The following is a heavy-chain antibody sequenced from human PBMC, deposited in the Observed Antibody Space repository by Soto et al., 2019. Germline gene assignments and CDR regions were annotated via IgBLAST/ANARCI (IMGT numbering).Heavy chain of an antibody. CDR3: ARSSGYEMGSFDY. Sequence: SETLSLTCTVSGGSISSSSYYWGWIRQPPGKGLEWIGSIYYSGSTYYNPSLKSRVTISVDTSKNQFSLKLSSVTAADTAVYYCARSSGYEMGSFDYWGQGTLVTVSS. CDR1: GGSISSSSYY. J-gene: IGHJ4*02. CDR2: IYYSGST. D-gene: IGHD5-12*01. V-gene: IGHV4-39*01.